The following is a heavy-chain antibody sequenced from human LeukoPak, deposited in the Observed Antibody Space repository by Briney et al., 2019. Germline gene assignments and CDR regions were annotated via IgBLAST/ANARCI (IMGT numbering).Heavy chain of an antibody. CDR3: ARGENHYYDSSGYYRRAFDY. J-gene: IGHJ4*02. CDR2: ISYDGSNK. D-gene: IGHD3-22*01. CDR1: GFTFSSYA. V-gene: IGHV3-30*04. Sequence: PGGSLRLSCAASGFTFSSYAMHWVRQAPGKGLEWVAVISYDGSNKYYADSVKGRFTISRDNSKNTLYLQMNSLRAEDTAVYYCARGENHYYDSSGYYRRAFDYWGQGTLVTVSS.